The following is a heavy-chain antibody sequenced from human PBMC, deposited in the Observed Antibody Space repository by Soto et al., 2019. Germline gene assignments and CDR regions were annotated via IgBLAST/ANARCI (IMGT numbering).Heavy chain of an antibody. CDR2: IYYIGST. V-gene: IGHV4-59*01. CDR3: ARAGLVREVITHMGLDY. D-gene: IGHD3-10*01. J-gene: IGHJ4*02. CDR1: GGPISSYY. Sequence: PSETLSLTCTVSGGPISSYYWSWIRQPPGKGLEWIGYIYYIGSTNYNPSLKSRVTISVDTSKNQFSLKLSSVTAADTAVYYCARAGLVREVITHMGLDYWGQGTLVTVS.